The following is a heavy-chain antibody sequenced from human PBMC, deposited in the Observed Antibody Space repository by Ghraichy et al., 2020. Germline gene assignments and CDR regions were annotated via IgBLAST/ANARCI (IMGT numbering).Heavy chain of an antibody. D-gene: IGHD3-3*01. V-gene: IGHV4-34*01. Sequence: SETLSLTCAVYGGSFSGYYWSWIRQPPGKGLEWIGEINHSGSTNYNPSLKSRVTISVDTSKNQFSLKLSSVTAADTAVYYCARGATGYDFWSGYYPWFDPWGQGTLVTVSS. CDR1: GGSFSGYY. CDR3: ARGATGYDFWSGYYPWFDP. J-gene: IGHJ5*02. CDR2: INHSGST.